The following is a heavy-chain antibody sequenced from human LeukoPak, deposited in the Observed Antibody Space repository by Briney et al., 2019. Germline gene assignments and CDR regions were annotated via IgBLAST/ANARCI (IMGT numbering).Heavy chain of an antibody. J-gene: IGHJ6*02. CDR3: ARDFGYSYARYYYYYGMDV. V-gene: IGHV4-59*01. Sequence: PSENLSLTCTVSGGSISSYYWSWIRQPPGKGLEWIGYIYYSGSTNYNPSLKSRVTISVDTSKNQFSLKLSSVTAADTAVYYCARDFGYSYARYYYYYGMDVWGQGTTVTVSS. CDR2: IYYSGST. D-gene: IGHD5-18*01. CDR1: GGSISSYY.